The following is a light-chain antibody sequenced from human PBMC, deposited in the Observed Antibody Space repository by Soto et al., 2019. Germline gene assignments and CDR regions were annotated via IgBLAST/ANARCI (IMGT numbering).Light chain of an antibody. CDR1: QSVSSRY. Sequence: TQSPSTLSLSPGERATLSCRASQSVSSRYLAWYQQKPGQAPRLLIYGASSRATGIPDRFSGSGSGTDFTLTISRLEPEDFAVYYCQQYVSSPGYTFGQGTKLEIK. J-gene: IGKJ2*01. CDR3: QQYVSSPGYT. CDR2: GAS. V-gene: IGKV3-20*01.